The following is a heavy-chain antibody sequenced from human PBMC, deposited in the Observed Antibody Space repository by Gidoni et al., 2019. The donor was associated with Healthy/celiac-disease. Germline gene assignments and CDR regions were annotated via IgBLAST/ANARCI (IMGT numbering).Heavy chain of an antibody. CDR3: AKAGSSGYYFGWFDP. V-gene: IGHV3-9*01. CDR2: ISWNSGSI. CDR1: GFTFDDYA. J-gene: IGHJ5*02. Sequence: EVQLVESGGGVVQPGRSLRLSCAASGFTFDDYAMHWVRQAPGKGLEWVSGISWNSGSIGYADSVKGRFTISRDNAKNSLYLQMNSLRAEDTALYYCAKAGSSGYYFGWFDPWGQGTLVTVSS. D-gene: IGHD3-22*01.